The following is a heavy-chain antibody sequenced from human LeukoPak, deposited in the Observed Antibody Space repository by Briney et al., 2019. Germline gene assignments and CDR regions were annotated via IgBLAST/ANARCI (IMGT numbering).Heavy chain of an antibody. CDR3: ARGIQFGGYFDY. CDR2: TKSDGSST. Sequence: PVGSLRLSCAATGFTLSSYFMHWVRQAPGKGLLWVSRTKSDGSSTSYAYSVKGRFTISRDNPQNTLYLQMNSLRAEDTAVYYCARGIQFGGYFDYWGEGTLGTVSP. CDR1: GFTLSSYF. V-gene: IGHV3-74*01. D-gene: IGHD2-15*01. J-gene: IGHJ4*02.